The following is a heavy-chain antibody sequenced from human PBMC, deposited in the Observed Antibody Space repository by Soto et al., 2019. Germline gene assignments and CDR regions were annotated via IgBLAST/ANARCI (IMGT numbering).Heavy chain of an antibody. CDR1: GGTFSSYA. J-gene: IGHJ3*01. Sequence: QVQLVQSGAEVKKPGSSVKFSCKASGGTFSSYAISWVRQAPGQGLEWMGGIIPMFGTANYAQKLQGRVTIIADESTSTAYMELSSLRSEDKAVSYCARSKESAFDLWGQGTMVTVSS. CDR3: ARSKESAFDL. V-gene: IGHV1-69*01. CDR2: IIPMFGTA.